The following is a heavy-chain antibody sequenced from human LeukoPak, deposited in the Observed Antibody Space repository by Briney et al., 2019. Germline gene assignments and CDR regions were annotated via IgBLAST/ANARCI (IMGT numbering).Heavy chain of an antibody. V-gene: IGHV3-7*01. J-gene: IGHJ4*02. CDR2: IKDGGSDK. CDR1: GFTFSSAW. Sequence: GGSLRLSCAASGFTFSSAWMTWVRQAPGKGLEWVATIKDGGSDKYYVDSVKGRFTISRDNAKKSLWLQMNSLRVEGTAMYYCADLGSRDWGQGTLVTVSS. CDR3: ADLGSRD. D-gene: IGHD3-16*01.